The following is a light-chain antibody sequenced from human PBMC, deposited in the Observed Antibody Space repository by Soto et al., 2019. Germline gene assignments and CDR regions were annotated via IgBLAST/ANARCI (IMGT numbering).Light chain of an antibody. J-gene: IGLJ1*01. CDR3: CSYAVSSSYV. V-gene: IGLV2-23*02. CDR2: EVS. Sequence: QSVLTQPASVSGSPGQSITISCTGTSSDVGSYKLVSWYQQQPGKAPKLMIYEVSTRPSGVSNRFSGSKSGNTASLTISGLQAEDEADYYCCSYAVSSSYVFGTGTKVTVL. CDR1: SSDVGSYKL.